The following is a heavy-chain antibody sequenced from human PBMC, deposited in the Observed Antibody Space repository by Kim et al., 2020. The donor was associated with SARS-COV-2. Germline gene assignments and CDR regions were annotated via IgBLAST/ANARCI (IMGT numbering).Heavy chain of an antibody. CDR2: IYHSGST. CDR1: GGSISSSNW. V-gene: IGHV4-4*02. J-gene: IGHJ6*02. CDR3: ARAAREGGSYGAGFYYYYYGMDV. D-gene: IGHD1-26*01. Sequence: SETLSLTCAVSGGSISSSNWWSWVRQPPGKGLEWIGEIYHSGSTNYNPSLKSRVTISVDKSKNQFSLKLSSVTAADTAVYYCARAAREGGSYGAGFYYYYYGMDVWGQGTTVTVSS.